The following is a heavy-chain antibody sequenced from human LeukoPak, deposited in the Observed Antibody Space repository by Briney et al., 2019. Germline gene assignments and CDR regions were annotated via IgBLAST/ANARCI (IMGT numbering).Heavy chain of an antibody. D-gene: IGHD3-22*01. V-gene: IGHV4-39*02. J-gene: IGHJ3*02. CDR2: IFYSGCT. CDR3: AREMGPLLWYDSSTYDAFDI. Sequence: SETLSLTCTVSGGSINTPNYYWGWIRQTPGKGLEWIGNIFYSGCTYYSPSLTSRVTISLDTSRNQFSLKLSSVTAADTAVYYCAREMGPLLWYDSSTYDAFDIWGQGTMVTVSS. CDR1: GGSINTPNYY.